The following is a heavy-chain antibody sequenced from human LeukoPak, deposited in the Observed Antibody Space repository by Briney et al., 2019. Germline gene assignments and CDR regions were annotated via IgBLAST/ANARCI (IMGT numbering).Heavy chain of an antibody. Sequence: GGSLRLSCAASGFTFSNSAMSWVRQAPGKGLEWVSAITGSGGGTYYADSVKGRFTISRDNSKNTLDLQMNSLRAEDTAVYYCAKGAVEYFDYWGQGTLVTVSS. V-gene: IGHV3-23*01. CDR1: GFTFSNSA. J-gene: IGHJ4*02. CDR3: AKGAVEYFDY. CDR2: ITGSGGGT.